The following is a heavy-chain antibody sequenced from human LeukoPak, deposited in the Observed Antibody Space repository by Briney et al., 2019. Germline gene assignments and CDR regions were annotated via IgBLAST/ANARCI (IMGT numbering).Heavy chain of an antibody. CDR1: GGSIDTYY. CDR3: ARYAVAGSNLYFAY. CDR2: ISGSGST. V-gene: IGHV4-4*07. D-gene: IGHD6-19*01. J-gene: IGHJ4*02. Sequence: SETLSPTCSVSGGSIDTYYWSWTRQPAGKGLEWVGRISGSGSTNYNPSITHRVTMSIDTYNNQFSRKVTSGTAADTAVYYCARYAVAGSNLYFAYGGQGTLVTVSS.